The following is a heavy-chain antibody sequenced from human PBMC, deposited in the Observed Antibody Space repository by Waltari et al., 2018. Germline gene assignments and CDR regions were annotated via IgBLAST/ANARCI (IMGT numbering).Heavy chain of an antibody. Sequence: EVQLVESGGGLVQPGGSLRLSCAASGFSFSTSWMHWVRQTPGTGLVWVPRMNYEGVAITDAVSVRGRFTISMGNAKNAVYLQMNSLSVEATAVYYCVRCLAHSLYHWLDPWGQGTLVTVSS. J-gene: IGHJ5*02. CDR1: GFSFSTSW. CDR3: VRCLAHSLYHWLDP. CDR2: MNYEGVAI. V-gene: IGHV3-74*03. D-gene: IGHD3-16*01.